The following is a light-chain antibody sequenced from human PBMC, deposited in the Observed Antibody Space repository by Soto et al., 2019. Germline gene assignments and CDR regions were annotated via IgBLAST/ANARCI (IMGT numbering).Light chain of an antibody. V-gene: IGKV2-28*01. CDR2: LGS. CDR1: QSLLYSNGYTY. Sequence: DIVMTQSPLSLPVTPGEPASISCRSSQSLLYSNGYTYLDWYLQKPGQSPQLLIYLGSSRASGVPDRFSGSGSGTEFTLTISSLQPGDFATYYCQQYSRHWTFGQGTKVDIK. CDR3: QQYSRHWT. J-gene: IGKJ1*01.